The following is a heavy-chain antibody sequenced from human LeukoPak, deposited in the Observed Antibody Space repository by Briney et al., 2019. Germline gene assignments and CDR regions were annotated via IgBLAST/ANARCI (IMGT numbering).Heavy chain of an antibody. J-gene: IGHJ4*02. Sequence: GGSLRLSCAASGFTFSIYAMSWGRQAPGKGLEWVSSITSRDGGTFYAESVKGRFTISRDNSENTLYLQMNSLRAEDTAVYYCAKDRPNYYDSSGHYYRRNGDYWGQGTLVTVSP. V-gene: IGHV3-23*01. CDR1: GFTFSIYA. CDR2: ITSRDGGT. D-gene: IGHD3-22*01. CDR3: AKDRPNYYDSSGHYYRRNGDY.